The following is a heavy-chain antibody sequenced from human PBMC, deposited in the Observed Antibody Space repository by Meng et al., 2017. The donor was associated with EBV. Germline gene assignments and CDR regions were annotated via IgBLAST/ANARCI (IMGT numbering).Heavy chain of an antibody. V-gene: IGHV4-39*01. CDR2: VYYSGNS. CDR3: ARVSLYDYWSGYSFNWFDP. Sequence: QLQLYQSGPGLVKPSETLSLTCPVAGDSVSSRSYYWGWIRQSPGKGLEWIGNVYYSGNSYYNPSLKSRVTISVDTSKNQFYLKLISVTAADTAVYFCARVSLYDYWSGYSFNWFDPRGQGTLVTVSS. CDR1: GDSVSSRSYY. D-gene: IGHD3-3*01. J-gene: IGHJ5*02.